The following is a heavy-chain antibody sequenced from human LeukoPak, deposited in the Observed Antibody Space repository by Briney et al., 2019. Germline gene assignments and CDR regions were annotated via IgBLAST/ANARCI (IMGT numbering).Heavy chain of an antibody. CDR1: GFTFTDYY. D-gene: IGHD3-22*01. V-gene: IGHV3-11*01. CDR2: ISSRGTTS. J-gene: IGHJ4*02. Sequence: GRSLRLSCAASGFTFTDYYMGWIRQAPGKGLEWVSYISSRGTTSFYADSVKGRFTISRDNAKNSLYLQMNSLRVDDTAVYYCARRAIDLDYWGQGSLVTVSS. CDR3: ARRAIDLDY.